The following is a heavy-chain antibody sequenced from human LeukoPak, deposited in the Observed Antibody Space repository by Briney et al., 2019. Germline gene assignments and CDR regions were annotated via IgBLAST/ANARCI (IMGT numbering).Heavy chain of an antibody. J-gene: IGHJ4*02. CDR2: IIPIFGTA. CDR3: ARSYYYDSSGYYFYFDY. D-gene: IGHD3-22*01. Sequence: ASVKVSCKASGGTFSSYAISWVRQAPGQGLEWMGGIIPIFGTANYAQKFQGRVTITAEESTSTAYMELSSLRSEDTAVYYCARSYYYDSSGYYFYFDYWGQGTLVTVSS. CDR1: GGTFSSYA. V-gene: IGHV1-69*13.